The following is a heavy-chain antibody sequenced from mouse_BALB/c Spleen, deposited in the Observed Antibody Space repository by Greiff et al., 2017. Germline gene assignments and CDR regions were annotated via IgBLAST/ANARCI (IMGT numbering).Heavy chain of an antibody. CDR2: ISSGGSYT. CDR1: GFTFSSYG. Sequence: EVQGVESGGDLVKPGGSLKLSCAASGFTFSSYGMSWVRQTPDKRLEWVATISSGGSYTYYPDSVKGRFTISRDNAKNTLYLQMSSLKSEDTAMYYCARHYYGSSSYYFDYWGQGTTLTVSS. J-gene: IGHJ2*01. D-gene: IGHD1-1*01. CDR3: ARHYYGSSSYYFDY. V-gene: IGHV5-6*01.